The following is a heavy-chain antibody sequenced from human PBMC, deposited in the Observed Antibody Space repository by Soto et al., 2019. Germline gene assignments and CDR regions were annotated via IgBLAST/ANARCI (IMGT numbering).Heavy chain of an antibody. CDR2: IYHDGST. Sequence: PSETLSLTCTVSGDSISSGGYSWSWIRQPPGKGLEWVGCIYHDGSTYYNPSLKSRVTISVDRSQNQFSLKLNSVTAADTAVYYCARGGGYDSFDYWGQGVLVTVSS. J-gene: IGHJ4*02. CDR1: GDSISSGGYS. D-gene: IGHD5-12*01. CDR3: ARGGGYDSFDY. V-gene: IGHV4-30-2*01.